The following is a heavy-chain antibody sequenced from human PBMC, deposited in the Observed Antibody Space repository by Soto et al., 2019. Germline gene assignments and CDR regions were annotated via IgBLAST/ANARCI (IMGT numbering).Heavy chain of an antibody. D-gene: IGHD2-15*01. CDR2: VSIGGST. Sequence: GSLRLASAAYRSTFSSYGMGWVRQGPGKGLEWVAVVSIGGSTQYADSVRGRFTISRDNSKNKMSLQMNSLAAADTAVYFCAKGRGAGWHFDYWGQGALVTVSS. J-gene: IGHJ4*02. V-gene: IGHV3-23*01. CDR3: AKGRGAGWHFDY. CDR1: RSTFSSYG.